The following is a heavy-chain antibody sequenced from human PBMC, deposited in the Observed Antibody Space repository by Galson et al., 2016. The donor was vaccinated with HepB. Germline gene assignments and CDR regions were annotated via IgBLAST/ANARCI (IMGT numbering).Heavy chain of an antibody. D-gene: IGHD2-2*02. CDR1: GDSVSNADYY. J-gene: IGHJ4*02. V-gene: IGHV4-61*03. Sequence: ETLSLTCSVSGDSVSNADYYWSWIRQPPGKGLEWVGYIFSTGNTKYNSSLKSRVTISLDASKSHFSLILNSVTAADSAVYYCARSKYPKGLNFDSWGQGTLVTVSS. CDR3: ARSKYPKGLNFDS. CDR2: IFSTGNT.